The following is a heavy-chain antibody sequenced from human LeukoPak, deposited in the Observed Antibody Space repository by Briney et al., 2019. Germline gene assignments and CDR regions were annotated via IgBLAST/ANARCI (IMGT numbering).Heavy chain of an antibody. CDR1: GGSISSGGYY. V-gene: IGHV4-30-2*01. J-gene: IGHJ3*02. CDR3: ARDPGLRAFDI. CDR2: IYHSGST. Sequence: SETLSLTCTVSGGSISSGGYYWSWIRQPPGKGLEWIGYIYHSGSTYYNPSLKSRVTISVDGSKNQFSLKLSSVTAADTAVYYCARDPGLRAFDIWGQGTMVTVSS. D-gene: IGHD1-14*01.